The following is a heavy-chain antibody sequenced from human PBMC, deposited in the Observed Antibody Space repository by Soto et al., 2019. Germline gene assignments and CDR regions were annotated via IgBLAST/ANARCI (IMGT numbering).Heavy chain of an antibody. CDR1: VFNFKKFA. J-gene: IGHJ4*02. V-gene: IGHV3-23*01. Sequence: EVHLLESGGGVVQPGGSLRLSCVASVFNFKKFAMAWVSQAPGEGLEWVSGISCCGGSTSYADSVKGRCSTTRDDSKNTLSLQMNGLRVEDTAQYFCAKADGEQWLIPHLDNWGQGTLVTVS. D-gene: IGHD6-19*01. CDR3: AKADGEQWLIPHLDN. CDR2: ISCCGGST.